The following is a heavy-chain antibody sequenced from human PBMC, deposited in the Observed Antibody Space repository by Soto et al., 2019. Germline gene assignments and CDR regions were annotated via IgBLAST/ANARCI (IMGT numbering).Heavy chain of an antibody. D-gene: IGHD6-13*01. J-gene: IGHJ4*02. CDR1: GFIFSDYA. CDR2: ISYGGDSK. CDR3: AKARYCTSWYGRESDF. V-gene: IGHV3-30*09. Sequence: QVQLVESGGGVVQPGRSLRLSCAASGFIFSDYAMHWVRQAPGKGLEWVAVISYGGDSKYYADSVRDRFAISRDNLKNTLEPQRNGLKPQERVMYHCAKARYCTSWYGRESDFWGQGTLVTVSS.